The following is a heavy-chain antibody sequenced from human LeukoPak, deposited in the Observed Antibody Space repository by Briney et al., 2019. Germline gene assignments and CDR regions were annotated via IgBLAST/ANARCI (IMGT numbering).Heavy chain of an antibody. D-gene: IGHD5-18*01. CDR2: IYYRGST. CDR3: ASSTGYSYGYFDY. J-gene: IGHJ4*02. CDR1: GGSISSGGYY. Sequence: SETLSLTCTVSGGSISSGGYYWSWIRQQPGKRLEWLGYIYYRGSTYYNPSLKSRVTISVDTSKNQFSLKLSSVTAADTAVHYCASSTGYSYGYFDYWGQGTLVTVSS. V-gene: IGHV4-31*03.